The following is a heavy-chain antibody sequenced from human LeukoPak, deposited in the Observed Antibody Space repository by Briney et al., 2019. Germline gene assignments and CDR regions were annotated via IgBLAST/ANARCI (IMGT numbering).Heavy chain of an antibody. J-gene: IGHJ4*02. V-gene: IGHV3-30*18. D-gene: IGHD3-9*01. CDR2: ISYDGSNK. CDR3: AKNRDDWLLNYFDY. Sequence: GGSLRLSCAASGFTFSSYGMHWVRQAPGKGLEWVAVISYDGSNKYYADSVKGRFTISRDNPKNTLYLQMNSLRAEDTAVYYCAKNRDDWLLNYFDYWGQGTLVTVSS. CDR1: GFTFSSYG.